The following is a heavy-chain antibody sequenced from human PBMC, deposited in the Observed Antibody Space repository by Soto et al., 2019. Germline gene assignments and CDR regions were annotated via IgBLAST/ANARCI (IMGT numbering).Heavy chain of an antibody. V-gene: IGHV3-30-3*01. CDR2: ISYDGSNK. CDR1: GFTFSNYA. CDR3: ARPLWRDDFNWGYFDL. D-gene: IGHD3-16*01. J-gene: IGHJ2*01. Sequence: QVQLVEFGGGVVQPGRSLSLSCAASGFTFSNYAMHWVRQAPGKGLEWVAVISYDGSNKYYADSVKGRFTISRDSSKNTLYLQMNSLRTEATAVYYCARPLWRDDFNWGYFDLWGRGTLVTVSS.